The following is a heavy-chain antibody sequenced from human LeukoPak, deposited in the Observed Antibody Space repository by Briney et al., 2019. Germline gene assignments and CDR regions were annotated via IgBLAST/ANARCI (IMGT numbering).Heavy chain of an antibody. J-gene: IGHJ6*03. V-gene: IGHV4-59*01. CDR2: IYYSGNT. D-gene: IGHD1-1*01. CDR1: GASIGSYY. Sequence: SETLSLTCSVPGASIGSYYWIWIRQPPGKGPEWLGTIYYSGNTKYNSSLKSRVSILADTSNSQFSLRLSSVTAADTAVYYCAREGLTTIGVIDVWGKGTSVTVSS. CDR3: AREGLTTIGVIDV.